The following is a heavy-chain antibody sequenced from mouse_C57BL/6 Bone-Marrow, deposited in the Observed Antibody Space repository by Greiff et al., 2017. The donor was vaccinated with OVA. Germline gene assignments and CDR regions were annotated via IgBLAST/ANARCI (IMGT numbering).Heavy chain of an antibody. CDR3: ARRRGLRGYAMDY. D-gene: IGHD2-4*01. CDR2: IYPGDGDT. Sequence: VKLMESGPELVKPGASVKISCKASGYAFSSSWMNWVKQRPGKGLEWIGRIYPGDGDTNYNGKFKGEATLTADKSSSTAYMQLSSLTSEDSAVYFCARRRGLRGYAMDYWGQGTSVTVSS. J-gene: IGHJ4*01. V-gene: IGHV1-82*01. CDR1: GYAFSSSW.